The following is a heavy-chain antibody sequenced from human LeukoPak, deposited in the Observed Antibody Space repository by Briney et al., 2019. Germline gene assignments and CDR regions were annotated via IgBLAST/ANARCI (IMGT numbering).Heavy chain of an antibody. D-gene: IGHD3-22*01. CDR3: ARAADFTYYYDSSGYYDRLDY. J-gene: IGHJ4*02. V-gene: IGHV1-69*06. CDR1: GATFSNYA. CDR2: IIPIFGTA. Sequence: SVKVSCKASGATFSNYAIRWVRQAPGQGLEWMGGIIPIFGTANYAQKFQGRVTITADKSTSTAYMELSSLRSEDTAVYYCARAADFTYYYDSSGYYDRLDYWGQGTLVTVSS.